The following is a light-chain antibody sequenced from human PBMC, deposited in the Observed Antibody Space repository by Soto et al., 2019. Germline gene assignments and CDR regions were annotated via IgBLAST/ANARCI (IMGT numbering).Light chain of an antibody. CDR1: QGLSSD. V-gene: IGKV1-9*01. CDR2: AAS. J-gene: IGKJ5*01. Sequence: DIQLTQSPSFLSASVGDRVTITCRASQGLSSDLAWYQQKPGKAPKHLIYAASTLHSGVPSRFSGSGSGTEFPLTISSLQPEDFATYYSQQLNSYPITFGQGTRLEIK. CDR3: QQLNSYPIT.